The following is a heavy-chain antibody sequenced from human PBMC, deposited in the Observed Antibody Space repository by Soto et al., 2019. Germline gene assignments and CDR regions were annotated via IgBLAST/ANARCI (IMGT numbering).Heavy chain of an antibody. CDR2: IYYSGST. CDR3: AREVYYYDSSGYYLLIDY. Sequence: PSETLSLTCTVSGGSISSYYWSWIRQPPGKGLEWIGYIYYSGSTNYNPSLKSRVTISVDTSKNQFSLKLSSVTAADTAVYYCAREVYYYDSSGYYLLIDYWGQGTLVTVSS. D-gene: IGHD3-22*01. J-gene: IGHJ4*02. V-gene: IGHV4-59*01. CDR1: GGSISSYY.